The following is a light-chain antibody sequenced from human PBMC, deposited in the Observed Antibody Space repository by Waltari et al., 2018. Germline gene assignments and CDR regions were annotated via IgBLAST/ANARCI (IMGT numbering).Light chain of an antibody. CDR3: LQYDIYWA. CDR1: QSINSW. J-gene: IGKJ1*01. CDR2: KAS. Sequence: DIQMTQSPSTLSASVGDRVTLTCRASQSINSWLAWYQQKPGKAPKLLIYKASSLQTGVPSRFSGSGSGTEFTLTISSLQPDDFATYFCLQYDIYWAFGQGTKVEVK. V-gene: IGKV1-5*03.